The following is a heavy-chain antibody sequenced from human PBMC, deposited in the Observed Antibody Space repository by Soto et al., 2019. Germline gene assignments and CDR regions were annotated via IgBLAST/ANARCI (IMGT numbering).Heavy chain of an antibody. CDR1: GFTFSSYA. Sequence: QVQLVESGGGVVQPGRSLRLSCAASGFTFSSYAMHWVRQAPGKGLEWVAVISYDGSNKYYADSVKGRFTISRDNSKNTLYLQMNSLRAEDTDVYYCARDLTDWGYSGSYYRDYYYYGMDVWGQGTTVTVSS. J-gene: IGHJ6*02. D-gene: IGHD1-26*01. CDR2: ISYDGSNK. CDR3: ARDLTDWGYSGSYYRDYYYYGMDV. V-gene: IGHV3-30-3*01.